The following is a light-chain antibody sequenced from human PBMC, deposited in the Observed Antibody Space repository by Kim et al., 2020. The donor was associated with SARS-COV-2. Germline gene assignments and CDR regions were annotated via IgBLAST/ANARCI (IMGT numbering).Light chain of an antibody. V-gene: IGLV3-10*01. CDR3: YSTDSSGDLRV. Sequence: PGQTARIPCSADALPKKYAYWYQQMSGQAPVLVIYEDSKRPSGIPERFSGSSSGTMATLTISGAEVVDEAGDYCYSTDSSGDLRVFGGGTQLTVL. J-gene: IGLJ2*01. CDR2: EDS. CDR1: ALPKKY.